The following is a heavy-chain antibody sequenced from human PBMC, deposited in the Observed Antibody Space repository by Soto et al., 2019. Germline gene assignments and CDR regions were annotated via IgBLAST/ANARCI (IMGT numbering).Heavy chain of an antibody. Sequence: ASVKVSCNASGYTFTSYDINWVRPATGQGLEWMGWLNPNSGNTGYAQKFQGRVTMTWNTSISTAYMELSSLRSEDTAVYYCANLAVACLYYGLDVWVQGTTFTVSS. D-gene: IGHD6-19*01. CDR2: LNPNSGNT. CDR3: ANLAVACLYYGLDV. CDR1: GYTFTSYD. V-gene: IGHV1-8*01. J-gene: IGHJ6*02.